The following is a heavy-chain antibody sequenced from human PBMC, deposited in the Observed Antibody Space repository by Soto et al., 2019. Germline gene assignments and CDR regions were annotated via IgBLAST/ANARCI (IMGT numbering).Heavy chain of an antibody. V-gene: IGHV3-21*06. Sequence: GGSLRLSCAASGFTFSIHNLNLVRQAPGRGLEWVSSISGNSAYRYYADSVKGRFTISRDNAKNSLYLQMNSLRAEDTGVYYCARRPPGALAAPDYWGQGTLVTVSS. CDR1: GFTFSIHN. CDR2: ISGNSAYR. CDR3: ARRPPGALAAPDY. J-gene: IGHJ4*02. D-gene: IGHD7-27*01.